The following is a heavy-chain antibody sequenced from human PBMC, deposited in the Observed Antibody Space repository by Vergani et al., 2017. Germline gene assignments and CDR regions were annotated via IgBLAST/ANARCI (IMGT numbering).Heavy chain of an antibody. Sequence: QVQLVQSGAEVKKPGASVKVSCKASGYTFTGYYMHWVRQAPGQGLEWMGWINPNSGGTNYAQKFQGRVTMTDDTSTDTAYMELSSLRSEDTAVYYCATVSITMIVVAGAFDIWGQGTMVTVSS. J-gene: IGHJ3*02. CDR3: ATVSITMIVVAGAFDI. D-gene: IGHD3-22*01. CDR2: INPNSGGT. V-gene: IGHV1-2*02. CDR1: GYTFTGYY.